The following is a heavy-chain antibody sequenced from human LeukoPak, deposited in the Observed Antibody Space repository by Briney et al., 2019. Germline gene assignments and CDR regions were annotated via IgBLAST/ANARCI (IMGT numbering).Heavy chain of an antibody. CDR2: INWDGGAT. D-gene: IGHD2-8*01. CDR3: ARDLSASCSNLGY. J-gene: IGHJ4*02. CDR1: GFTFDDYG. V-gene: IGHV3-20*04. Sequence: PGGSLRLSCRDSGFTFDDYGMSWVRQAPGKGLEWVSGINWDGGATSYADSVKGRFTISRDNDENSLYLQMNSLRAEDTAMYYWARDLSASCSNLGYWGQGTMVTVSS.